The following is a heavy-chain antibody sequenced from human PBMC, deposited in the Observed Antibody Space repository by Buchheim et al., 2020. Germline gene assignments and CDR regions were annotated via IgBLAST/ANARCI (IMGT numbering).Heavy chain of an antibody. CDR3: AREADIVVVVAATPEPNFDY. CDR2: INPNSGGT. V-gene: IGHV1-2*02. CDR1: GYTFTGYY. D-gene: IGHD2-15*01. Sequence: QVQLVQSGAEVKKPGASVKVSCKASGYTFTGYYMHWVRQAPGQGLEWMGWINPNSGGTNYAQKFQGRVTMTRETSISTAYMELSRLRSDDTAVYYCAREADIVVVVAATPEPNFDYWGQGTL. J-gene: IGHJ4*02.